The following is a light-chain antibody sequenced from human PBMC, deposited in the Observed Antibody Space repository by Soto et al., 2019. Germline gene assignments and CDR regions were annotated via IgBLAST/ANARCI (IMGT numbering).Light chain of an antibody. J-gene: IGKJ2*01. CDR2: WAS. V-gene: IGKV4-1*01. CDR1: QSVLYSSNSKNY. CDR3: QQYSSTPHT. Sequence: DIVMTQSPDSLAVSLGERATINCKSSQSVLYSSNSKNYLAWYQQKPGQPPKLLIYWASTRESGVPDRFSGSGSGPDFTITVSSLQAEDVAVYFCQQYSSTPHTFGQGTKLEIK.